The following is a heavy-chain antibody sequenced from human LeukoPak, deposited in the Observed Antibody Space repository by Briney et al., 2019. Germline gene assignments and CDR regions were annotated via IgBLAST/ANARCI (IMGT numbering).Heavy chain of an antibody. CDR3: ARLYYDSSGYPDY. CDR2: IYPDDSDT. Sequence: GESLKISCKGSGYSFTSYWIGWLRQMPGKGLEWMGIIYPDDSDTRYSPSFQGQVTISADKSITTAYLQWSSLKASDTAIYYCARLYYDSSGYPDYWGQGTLVTVSS. D-gene: IGHD3-22*01. J-gene: IGHJ4*02. V-gene: IGHV5-51*01. CDR1: GYSFTSYW.